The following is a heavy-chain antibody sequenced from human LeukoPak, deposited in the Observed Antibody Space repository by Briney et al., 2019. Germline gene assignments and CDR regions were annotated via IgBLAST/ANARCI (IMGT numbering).Heavy chain of an antibody. J-gene: IGHJ4*02. D-gene: IGHD1-7*01. V-gene: IGHV3-66*02. CDR2: IYSGGST. CDR3: XXXXXWXYEDFDY. Sequence: GGSLRLSCAASGFTVSSNYMSWVRQAPGKGLEWVSVIYSGGSTHYADPVKGRFTISRDNSKNTLYLQMNSLRAEDTAVYYCXXXXXWXYEDFDYWGQGTLVTXSS. CDR1: GFTVSSNY.